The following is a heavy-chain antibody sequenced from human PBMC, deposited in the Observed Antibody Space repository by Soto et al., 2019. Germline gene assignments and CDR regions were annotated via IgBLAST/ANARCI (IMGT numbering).Heavy chain of an antibody. Sequence: PSETLSLTCTVSGGSISSSSYYWGWIRQPPGKGLEWIGSIYYSGSTNYNPSLKSRVTISVDKSKNQFSLKLSSVTAADTAVYYCAGTSRRGVRGVIVHNWFDPRGQGTLVTVSS. CDR1: GGSISSSSYY. D-gene: IGHD3-10*01. J-gene: IGHJ5*02. CDR3: AGTSRRGVRGVIVHNWFDP. CDR2: IYYSGST. V-gene: IGHV4-39*07.